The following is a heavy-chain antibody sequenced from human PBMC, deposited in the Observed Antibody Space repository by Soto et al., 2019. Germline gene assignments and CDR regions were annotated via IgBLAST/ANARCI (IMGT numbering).Heavy chain of an antibody. CDR3: AKGFGLXGHYGMDV. J-gene: IGHJ6*02. CDR1: GFTFSSYA. V-gene: IGHV3-23*01. CDR2: ISGSGDNT. Sequence: GGSLRLSCAASGFTFSSYALTWVRQAPGKGLEWVSAISGSGDNTYYADSVKGRFTISRDNPKNTLYLQVNGLRAEDTAVYYCAKGFGLXGHYGMDVWGQGTTVTVSS. D-gene: IGHD3-10*01.